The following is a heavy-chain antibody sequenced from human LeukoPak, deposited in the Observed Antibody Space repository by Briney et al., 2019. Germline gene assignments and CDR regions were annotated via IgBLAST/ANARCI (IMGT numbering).Heavy chain of an antibody. Sequence: ASVKVSCKASEGTFGSYAINWVRQAPGQGLEWMGRIIPILGTANNAQKFQGRVTMTADKSTNTAYMELSSLRSEDTAVYYCARVEVGTYYGMDVWGQGTTVTVSS. CDR2: IIPILGTA. D-gene: IGHD1-1*01. V-gene: IGHV1-69*04. CDR1: EGTFGSYA. CDR3: ARVEVGTYYGMDV. J-gene: IGHJ6*02.